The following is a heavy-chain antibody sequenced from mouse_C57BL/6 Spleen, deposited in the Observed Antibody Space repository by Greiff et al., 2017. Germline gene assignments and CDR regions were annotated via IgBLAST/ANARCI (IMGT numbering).Heavy chain of an antibody. J-gene: IGHJ1*03. D-gene: IGHD2-2*01. CDR3: ARVPYGYDGSYWYFDV. CDR2: IYPGSGST. CDR1: GYTFTSYW. Sequence: QVQLKQPGAELVKPGASVKMSCKASGYTFTSYWITWVKQRPGQGLEWIGDIYPGSGSTNYNEKFKSKATLTVDTSSSTAYMQLSSLTSEDSAVYYCARVPYGYDGSYWYFDVWGTGTTVTVSS. V-gene: IGHV1-55*01.